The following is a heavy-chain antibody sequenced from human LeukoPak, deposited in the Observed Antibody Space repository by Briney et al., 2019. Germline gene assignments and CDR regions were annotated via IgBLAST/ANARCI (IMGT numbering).Heavy chain of an antibody. J-gene: IGHJ4*02. CDR3: ARRDYYDSSGYYDY. CDR2: IYYSGST. CDR1: GGSISSSSYY. V-gene: IGHV4-39*01. D-gene: IGHD3-22*01. Sequence: SETLSLTCAVSGGSISSSSYYWGWIRQPPGKGLKWIGSIYYSGSTYYNPSLKSRVTISVDTSKNQFSLKLSSVTAADTAVYYCARRDYYDSSGYYDYWGQGTLVTVSS.